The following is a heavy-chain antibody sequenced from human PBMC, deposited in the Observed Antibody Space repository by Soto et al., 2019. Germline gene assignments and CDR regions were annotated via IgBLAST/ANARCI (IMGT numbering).Heavy chain of an antibody. CDR1: GFTFSSYG. CDR2: IWYDGSNK. J-gene: IGHJ6*02. D-gene: IGHD3-3*01. Sequence: GGSLRLSCAASGFTFSSYGMHWVRQAPGKXLEWVAVIWYDGSNKYYADSVKGRFTISRDNSKNTLYLQMNSLRAEDTAVYYCARDLTYYDFWSGSAGRHYYYYGMDVWGQGSTVTVSS. V-gene: IGHV3-33*01. CDR3: ARDLTYYDFWSGSAGRHYYYYGMDV.